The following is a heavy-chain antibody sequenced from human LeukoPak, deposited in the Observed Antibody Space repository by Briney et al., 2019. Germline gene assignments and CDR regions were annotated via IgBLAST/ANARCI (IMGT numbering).Heavy chain of an antibody. V-gene: IGHV4-34*01. CDR2: INHSGST. CDR1: GGSFSGYY. D-gene: IGHD2-2*01. CDR3: ARGLFLAVPAAMFWGYSYGAPLDY. J-gene: IGHJ4*02. Sequence: PSETLSLTCAVYGGSFSGYYWSWLRQPPGKRLEGIGEINHSGSTNYNPSLKSRVTISVDTSKNQFSLKLSSVTAADTAVYYCARGLFLAVPAAMFWGYSYGAPLDYWGQGTLVTVSS.